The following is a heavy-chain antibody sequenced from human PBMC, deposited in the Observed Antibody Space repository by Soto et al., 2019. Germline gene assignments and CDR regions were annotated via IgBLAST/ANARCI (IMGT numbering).Heavy chain of an antibody. CDR3: ASHGRLGELSTSYYYYGMDV. CDR1: GGSLSSGGYY. J-gene: IGHJ6*02. Sequence: PSDTLSLTCTVSGGSLSSGGYYWSWIRQHPGKGLEWIGYIYYSGSTYYNPSLKSRVTISVDTSKNQFSLKLSSVTAADTAVYYCASHGRLGELSTSYYYYGMDVWGQGTTVPVSS. V-gene: IGHV4-31*03. D-gene: IGHD3-16*02. CDR2: IYYSGST.